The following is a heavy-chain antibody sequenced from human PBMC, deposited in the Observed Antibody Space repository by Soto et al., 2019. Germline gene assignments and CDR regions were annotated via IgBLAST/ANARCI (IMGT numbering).Heavy chain of an antibody. CDR2: IYHSGST. CDR1: GGSLSSSNW. J-gene: IGHJ4*02. V-gene: IGHV4-4*02. D-gene: IGHD6-13*01. Sequence: SETLSLTCAVSGGSLSSSNWWSWVRQPPEKGLEWIGEIYHSGSTNSNPSLKSQVTISVDKSKNQFSLKLSSVTAADTAVYYCAREAPGTSYFDCWGRGTQVTVSS. CDR3: AREAPGTSYFDC.